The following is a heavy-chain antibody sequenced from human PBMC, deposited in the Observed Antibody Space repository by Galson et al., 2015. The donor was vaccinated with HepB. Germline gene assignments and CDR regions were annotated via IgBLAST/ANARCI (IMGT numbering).Heavy chain of an antibody. CDR2: ISSSGGSI. CDR3: ARDLRIQPNYYYYYGMDV. J-gene: IGHJ6*02. Sequence: SLRLSCAASGFTCSDYYMSWIRQAPGKGLEWVSYISSSGGSIYYADSVKGRFTISRDNAKNSLYLQMNSLRDEDTAVYYCARDLRIQPNYYYYYGMDVWGQGTTVTVSS. D-gene: IGHD5-18*01. CDR1: GFTCSDYY. V-gene: IGHV3-11*01.